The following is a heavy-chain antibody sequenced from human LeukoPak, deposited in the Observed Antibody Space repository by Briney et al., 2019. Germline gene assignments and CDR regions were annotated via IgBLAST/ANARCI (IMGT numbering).Heavy chain of an antibody. CDR3: ASPIVVVPAAIIGPDAFDI. D-gene: IGHD2-2*02. J-gene: IGHJ3*02. Sequence: SETLSLTCTVSGGSISSSSYYWGWIRQPPGKGLEWIGSIYYSGSTYYNPSLKSRVTISVDTSKNQFSLKLSSVTAADTAVYYCASPIVVVPAAIIGPDAFDIWGQGTMVTVSS. V-gene: IGHV4-39*01. CDR1: GGSISSSSYY. CDR2: IYYSGST.